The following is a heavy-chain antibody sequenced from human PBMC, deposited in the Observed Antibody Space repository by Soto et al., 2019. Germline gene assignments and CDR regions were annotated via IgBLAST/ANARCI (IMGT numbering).Heavy chain of an antibody. V-gene: IGHV3-48*01. CDR1: GFTFSIYS. J-gene: IGHJ5*02. CDR2: ISGGSSNI. Sequence: GGSLRLSCAASGFTFSIYSMNWVRQAPGKGLEWVSYISGGSSNIYYADSVKGRFTISRDNAKNSLYLQMNSLRADDTAVYYCARDYNRFDPWGQGTLVTVSS. CDR3: ARDYNRFDP.